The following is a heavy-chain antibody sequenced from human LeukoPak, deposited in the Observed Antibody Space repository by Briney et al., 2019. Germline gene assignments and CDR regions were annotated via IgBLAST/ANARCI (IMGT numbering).Heavy chain of an antibody. J-gene: IGHJ4*02. CDR3: AKVLGYYDSSGYYQEGGFDY. D-gene: IGHD3-22*01. CDR1: GFTFDDYA. V-gene: IGHV3-43*02. CDR2: ISGDGGST. Sequence: GGSLSLSCAASGFTFDDYAMHWVRQAPGKGLEWVSLISGDGGSTYYADSVKGRFTISRDNSKNSLYLQMNSLRTEDTALYYCAKVLGYYDSSGYYQEGGFDYWGQGTLVTVSS.